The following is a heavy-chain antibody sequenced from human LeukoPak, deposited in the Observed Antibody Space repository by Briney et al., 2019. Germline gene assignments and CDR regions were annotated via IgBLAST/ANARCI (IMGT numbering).Heavy chain of an antibody. CDR1: GDSFTSYG. CDR2: ISPYNGNT. CDR3: ARPYCSDISCYIGMNY. V-gene: IGHV1-18*01. D-gene: IGHD2-2*02. J-gene: IGHJ4*02. Sequence: HRASVKVSCKASGDSFTSYGISWVRQAPGQGLEWMAWISPYNGNTKFAQNFQDRVTMTTDRSASTAYMELSSLRSDDTAMYYCARPYCSDISCYIGMNYWGQGTLVTVSS.